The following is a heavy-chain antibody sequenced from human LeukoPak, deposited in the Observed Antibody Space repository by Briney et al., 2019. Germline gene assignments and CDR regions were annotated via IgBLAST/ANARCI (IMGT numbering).Heavy chain of an antibody. V-gene: IGHV3-48*03. J-gene: IGHJ4*02. Sequence: GGSLRLSCAASGFTFSSYEMNWVRQAPGKGLEWVSYISSSGSTIYYADSVKGRFTISRDNAKDSLYLQMNSLRAEDTAVYYCARASAHYDILTGYYPLYFDYWGQGTLVTVSS. CDR3: ARASAHYDILTGYYPLYFDY. CDR1: GFTFSSYE. CDR2: ISSSGSTI. D-gene: IGHD3-9*01.